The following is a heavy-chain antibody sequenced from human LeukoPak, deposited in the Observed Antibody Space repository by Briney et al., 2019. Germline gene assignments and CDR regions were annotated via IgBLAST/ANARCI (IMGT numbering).Heavy chain of an antibody. Sequence: SETLSLTCTVSGGSISSYYWSWIRQPPGKGLEWIGYIYYSGSTNYNPSLKSRVTISVDTSKNQFSLKLSSVTAADTAVYYCARGHANYYGSGSLYYWGQGTLVTVSS. CDR1: GGSISSYY. J-gene: IGHJ4*02. CDR2: IYYSGST. D-gene: IGHD3-10*01. V-gene: IGHV4-59*12. CDR3: ARGHANYYGSGSLYY.